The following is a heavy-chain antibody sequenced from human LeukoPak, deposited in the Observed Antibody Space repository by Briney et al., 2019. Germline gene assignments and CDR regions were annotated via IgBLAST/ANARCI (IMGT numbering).Heavy chain of an antibody. CDR3: ARDGRHRYYYDSSGFYGSWFDP. Sequence: ASVKVSCKASGYTFTSYGISWVRQAPGQGLEWMGWISGYNGNTKNAQNLQGRVTMTTDTSTSTAYMELRSLRSDDTAVYYCARDGRHRYYYDSSGFYGSWFDPWGQGTLVTVSS. J-gene: IGHJ5*02. D-gene: IGHD3-22*01. CDR1: GYTFTSYG. CDR2: ISGYNGNT. V-gene: IGHV1-18*01.